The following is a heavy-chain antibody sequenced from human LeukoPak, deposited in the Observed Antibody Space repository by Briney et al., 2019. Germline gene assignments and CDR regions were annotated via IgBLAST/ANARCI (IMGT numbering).Heavy chain of an antibody. D-gene: IGHD1/OR15-1a*01. J-gene: IGHJ4*02. CDR1: GFTFSTYW. V-gene: IGHV3-74*01. Sequence: GGSLRLSCAASGFTFSTYWMHWVRQAPGEGLVWVSRIKSDGSDTSYADSVKGRFTISRDNAKNSLFLQMNSLRAEDTAMYYCAKGTKPVMTIPDYWGQGILVTVSS. CDR3: AKGTKPVMTIPDY. CDR2: IKSDGSDT.